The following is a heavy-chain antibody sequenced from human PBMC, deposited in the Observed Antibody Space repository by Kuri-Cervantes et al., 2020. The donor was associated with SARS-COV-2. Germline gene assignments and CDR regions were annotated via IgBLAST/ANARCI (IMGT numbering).Heavy chain of an antibody. D-gene: IGHD1-26*01. V-gene: IGHV3-53*01. Sequence: GESLKISCAASGFTVSSDYMSWVRQAPGKGLEWVSVIYSGGSTYYADSVKGRFTISRGNARNSLYLQMNSLRAEDTAFYYCARAGTSGSYLGYWGQGTLVTVSS. CDR1: GFTVSSDY. CDR2: IYSGGST. CDR3: ARAGTSGSYLGY. J-gene: IGHJ4*02.